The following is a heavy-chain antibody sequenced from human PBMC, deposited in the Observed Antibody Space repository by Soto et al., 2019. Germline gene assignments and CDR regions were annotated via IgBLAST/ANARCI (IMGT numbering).Heavy chain of an antibody. CDR2: INHSGST. CDR3: ARGGVGATTRNWFDP. J-gene: IGHJ5*02. D-gene: IGHD1-26*01. V-gene: IGHV4-34*01. Sequence: QVPLQQWVAGLLKPSETLSLTGAVYGGSFSGYYWSWMRQTPGKGLEWIGEINHSGSTNYNPSLKSRVTLSVDTSKNQFSLKLSSVTAADTAVYYCARGGVGATTRNWFDPWGQGSMVTVCS. CDR1: GGSFSGYY.